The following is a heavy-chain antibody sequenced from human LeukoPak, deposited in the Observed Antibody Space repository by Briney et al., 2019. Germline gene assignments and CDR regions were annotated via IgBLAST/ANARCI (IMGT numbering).Heavy chain of an antibody. CDR3: AREADFWSGYGYFDY. CDR2: IYTSGST. D-gene: IGHD3-3*01. J-gene: IGHJ4*02. Sequence: MSSETLSLTCTVSGGSISSYYWSWIRQPAGKGLEWIGRIYTSGSTNYNPSLKSRVTMSVDTSKNQFSLKLSSVTAADTAVYYCAREADFWSGYGYFDYWGQGTLVIVSS. CDR1: GGSISSYY. V-gene: IGHV4-4*07.